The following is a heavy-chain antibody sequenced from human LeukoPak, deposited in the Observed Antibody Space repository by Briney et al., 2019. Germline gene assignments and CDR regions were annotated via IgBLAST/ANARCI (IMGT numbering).Heavy chain of an antibody. D-gene: IGHD2-8*02. CDR1: GFTFSNSD. CDR2: ISYDGSDK. CDR3: AKDQRVGDFSLEVFPDY. V-gene: IGHV3-30*18. J-gene: IGHJ4*02. Sequence: GGSLRLSCAASGFTFSNSDIHWVRQAPGKGLEWVAIISYDGSDKYYADSVKGRFTISRDNSKNTLYMQMNSLRAEDTAVYYCAKDQRVGDFSLEVFPDYWGQGTLVTVSS.